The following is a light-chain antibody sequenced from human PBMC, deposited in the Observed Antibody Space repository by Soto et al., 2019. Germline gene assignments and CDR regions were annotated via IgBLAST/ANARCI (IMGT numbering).Light chain of an antibody. CDR3: HPRPNWLSWT. CDR1: QSVTNY. CDR2: DAS. V-gene: IGKV3-11*01. J-gene: IGKJ1*01. Sequence: DIVLTQSPATLSLSPGESATLSCRATQSVTNYLAWYQQKPGQAPRLLIYDASNRATGIPARFIGSGSGTDFTLTISSLEPEDFAVYYCHPRPNWLSWTFGQGTKVEIK.